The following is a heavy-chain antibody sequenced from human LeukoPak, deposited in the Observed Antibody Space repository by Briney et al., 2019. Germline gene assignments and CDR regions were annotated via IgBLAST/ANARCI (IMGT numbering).Heavy chain of an antibody. CDR1: GYTLTQLS. V-gene: IGHV1-24*01. CDR2: FDPEDGET. D-gene: IGHD3-22*01. J-gene: IGHJ4*02. CDR3: ATEANGYFLY. Sequence: ASVKVSCKVSGYTLTQLSIHWVRQAPGKGLEWMGGFDPEDGETIYAQQFQGGLTMTKDTSTDTAYMEVSSLTTEDTAVYYCATEANGYFLYWGQGTLVTVSS.